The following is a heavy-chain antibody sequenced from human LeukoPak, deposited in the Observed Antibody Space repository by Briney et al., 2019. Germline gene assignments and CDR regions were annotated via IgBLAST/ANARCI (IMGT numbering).Heavy chain of an antibody. CDR3: ASSEYSSSSNDY. V-gene: IGHV4-34*01. D-gene: IGHD6-6*01. Sequence: PSQTLSLTCTVSAGSISSYYWSWIRQPPRKGLEWIGEINHSGSTNYNPTLKRRVTISVDTSKHQFSLKLSSVTATDTPVYYCASSEYSSSSNDYWGQGTLVTVSS. CDR2: INHSGST. CDR1: AGSISSYY. J-gene: IGHJ4*02.